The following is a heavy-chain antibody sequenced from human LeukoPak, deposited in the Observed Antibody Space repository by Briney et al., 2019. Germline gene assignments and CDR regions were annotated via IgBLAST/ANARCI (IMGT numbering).Heavy chain of an antibody. V-gene: IGHV5-51*01. Sequence: GESLKISCKGSGYSFTIYWIGWVRQMPGKGLEWMGIIYPGDSDTRYSPSFQGQVTISADKSISTAYLQWSSLKASDTAMYYCARQGGYCSSTSCSGGMDVWGQGTTVTVPS. CDR2: IYPGDSDT. D-gene: IGHD2-2*01. CDR1: GYSFTIYW. J-gene: IGHJ6*02. CDR3: ARQGGYCSSTSCSGGMDV.